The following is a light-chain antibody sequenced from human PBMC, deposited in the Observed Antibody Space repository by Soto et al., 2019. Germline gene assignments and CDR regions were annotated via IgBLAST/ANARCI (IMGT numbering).Light chain of an antibody. CDR2: DAS. CDR1: HDITNF. V-gene: IGKV1-33*01. J-gene: IGKJ4*01. Sequence: DIQMTQSPSSLSASVGDRVTISCQATHDITNFLNWYQHKPGRAPKLLIYDASNLETGVPSRFSGGGSGTDFTFTISSLQPEDVATYYCQQYGDLPLTFGGGTKVEI. CDR3: QQYGDLPLT.